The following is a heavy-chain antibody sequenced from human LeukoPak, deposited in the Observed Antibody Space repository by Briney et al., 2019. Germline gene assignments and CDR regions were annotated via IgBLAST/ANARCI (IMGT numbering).Heavy chain of an antibody. CDR2: ISDSGGKT. Sequence: PGGSLRLSCAASGFTFSNYVMTWVRQTPGEGLEWVSSISDSGGKTYYADSVKGRFTISRDNSKNTLYLQMNTLRAEDTAVYYCAKAADVLRFLEWFSSFDIWGQGTMVTVSS. V-gene: IGHV3-23*01. CDR1: GFTFSNYV. CDR3: AKAADVLRFLEWFSSFDI. D-gene: IGHD3-3*01. J-gene: IGHJ3*02.